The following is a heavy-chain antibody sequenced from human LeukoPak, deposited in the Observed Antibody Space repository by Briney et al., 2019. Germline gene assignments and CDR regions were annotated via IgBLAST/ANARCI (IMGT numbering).Heavy chain of an antibody. CDR2: IIPIFGTA. CDR3: ARDGGIRFLEWTNTHFDI. J-gene: IGHJ3*02. Sequence: GASVKVSCEASGGTFSSYAISWVRQAPGQGLEWMGGIIPIFGTANYAQKFQGRVTITADKSTSTAYMELSSLRSEDTAVYYCARDGGIRFLEWTNTHFDIWGQGTMVTVSS. CDR1: GGTFSSYA. D-gene: IGHD3-3*01. V-gene: IGHV1-69*06.